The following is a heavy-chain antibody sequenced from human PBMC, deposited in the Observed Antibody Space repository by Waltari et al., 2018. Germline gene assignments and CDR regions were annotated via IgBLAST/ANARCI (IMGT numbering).Heavy chain of an antibody. CDR3: ARDSVVKDTTNWWFDP. CDR2: IKGDGSKK. Sequence: EVQLVESGGGLVQPGGSLRLSCEASGFSISKYWMSWVRQTAGKGLEWLADIKGDGSKKYYVDSVKGRFTISRDNTKNSVYLQMDSLRAEDTAVYYCARDSVVKDTTNWWFDPWGRGTLVTVSS. V-gene: IGHV3-7*03. CDR1: GFSISKYW. D-gene: IGHD2-21*01. J-gene: IGHJ5*02.